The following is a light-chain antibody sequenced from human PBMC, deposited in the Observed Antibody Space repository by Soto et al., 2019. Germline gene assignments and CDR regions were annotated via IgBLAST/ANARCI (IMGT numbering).Light chain of an antibody. CDR3: QQLRMYPST. CDR2: AAS. V-gene: IGKV1-9*01. Sequence: IQLTQSPSSLSASVGYRFTITCRASQDIAIYLAWYQQKPGEAPKLLIYAASTLYGGVPSRFSGSGSGTDFALTITSLQAEDFATYYCQQLRMYPSTFGGGTTVAIK. CDR1: QDIAIY. J-gene: IGKJ4*01.